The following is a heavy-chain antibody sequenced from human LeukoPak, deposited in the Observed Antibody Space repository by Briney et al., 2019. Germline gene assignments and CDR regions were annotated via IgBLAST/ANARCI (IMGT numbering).Heavy chain of an antibody. CDR1: GYTFTSYA. D-gene: IGHD2-2*01. CDR3: ARETRCSSTSCYAGWFDP. V-gene: IGHV7-4-1*02. Sequence: ASVKVSCKASGYTFTSYAMNWVRQAPGQGLEWMGWINTNTGNPTYAQGFTGRFVFSLDTSVSTAYLQISSLKAEDTAVYYCARETRCSSTSCYAGWFDPWGQGTLVTVSS. J-gene: IGHJ5*02. CDR2: INTNTGNP.